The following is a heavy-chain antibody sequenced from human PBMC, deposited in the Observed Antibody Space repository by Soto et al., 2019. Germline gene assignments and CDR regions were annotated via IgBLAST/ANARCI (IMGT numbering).Heavy chain of an antibody. J-gene: IGHJ4*02. CDR2: INEDGSKR. CDR1: GFSLTPYW. D-gene: IGHD2-15*01. CDR3: TRWDGRCSGGSCFFDS. V-gene: IGHV3-7*01. Sequence: EVQLVESGGGLVQSGGSLRLSCLASGFSLTPYWMSWVRQTPGKGLEWVAKINEDGSKRDYMESVEGRFTISRDNAKNSVSLQMDSLRVDDTAMYYCTRWDGRCSGGSCFFDSWGQGTLATVSS.